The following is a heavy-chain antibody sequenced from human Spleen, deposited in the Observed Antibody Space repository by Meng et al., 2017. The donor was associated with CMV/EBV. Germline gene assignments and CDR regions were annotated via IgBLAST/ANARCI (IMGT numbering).Heavy chain of an antibody. J-gene: IGHJ4*02. CDR3: AYGGTGIFYFDF. CDR2: INPSDGST. D-gene: IGHD1-1*01. CDR1: GYTFTKYY. Sequence: KVSCKASGYTFTKYYIHWVRQAPGQGLEWMGIINPSDGSTTYAQKFQGRVTITSRSTVYMELSGLRSEDTAVYYCAYGGTGIFYFDFWGQGTLVTVSS. V-gene: IGHV1-46*01.